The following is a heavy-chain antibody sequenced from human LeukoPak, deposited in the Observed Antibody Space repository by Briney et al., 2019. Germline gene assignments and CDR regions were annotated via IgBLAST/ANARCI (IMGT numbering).Heavy chain of an antibody. V-gene: IGHV1-69*11. D-gene: IGHD2-15*01. CDR3: ARERCSGGSCYSGLKNYFDY. CDR1: GGTFSSYA. CDR2: IIPILGTA. Sequence: ASVKVSCKASGGTFSSYAISWVRQAPGQGLEWMGRIIPILGTANYAQKFQGRVTITTDESTSTAYMELSSLRSEDTAVYYCARERCSGGSCYSGLKNYFDYWGQGTLVTVSS. J-gene: IGHJ4*02.